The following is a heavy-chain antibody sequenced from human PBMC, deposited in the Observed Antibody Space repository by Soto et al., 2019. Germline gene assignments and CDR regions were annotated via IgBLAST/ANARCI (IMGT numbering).Heavy chain of an antibody. CDR1: GFTFSSYG. CDR3: ARDRLSSSLFYYGMDV. J-gene: IGHJ6*02. V-gene: IGHV3-33*01. CDR2: IWYDGSNK. D-gene: IGHD6-6*01. Sequence: HPGGSLRLSCAASGFTFSSYGMHWVRQAPGKGLEWVAVIWYDGSNKYYADSVKGRFTISRDNSKNTLYLQMNSLRAEDTAVYYCARDRLSSSLFYYGMDVWGQGTTVTVSS.